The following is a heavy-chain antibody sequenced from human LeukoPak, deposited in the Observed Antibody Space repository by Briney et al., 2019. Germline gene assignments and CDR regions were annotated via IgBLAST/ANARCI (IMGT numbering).Heavy chain of an antibody. J-gene: IGHJ4*02. CDR3: ARDLRMVRGVSDY. D-gene: IGHD3-10*01. CDR2: INHSGST. V-gene: IGHV4-34*01. CDR1: GGSFSGYY. Sequence: SETLSLTCAVYGGSFSGYYWSWIRQPPGKGLEWIGEINHSGSTNYNPSLTSRVTISLDTSKNRFSLKLSSVTAADAAVYYCARDLRMVRGVSDYWGQGTLVTVSS.